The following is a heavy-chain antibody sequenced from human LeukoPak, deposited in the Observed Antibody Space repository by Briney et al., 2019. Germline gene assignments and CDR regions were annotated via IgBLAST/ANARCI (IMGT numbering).Heavy chain of an antibody. CDR1: GGSISSGSYY. D-gene: IGHD3-10*01. V-gene: IGHV4-61*02. CDR3: ARAVRGRAWRYYFDY. CDR2: IYTSGTT. J-gene: IGHJ4*02. Sequence: PSETLSLTCTVSGGSISSGSYYWSWIRQPAGKGLEWIGRIYTSGTTNYNPSLKSRVTISVDTSKNQFSLKLSSVTAADTAVYYCARAVRGRAWRYYFDYWGQGTLVTVSS.